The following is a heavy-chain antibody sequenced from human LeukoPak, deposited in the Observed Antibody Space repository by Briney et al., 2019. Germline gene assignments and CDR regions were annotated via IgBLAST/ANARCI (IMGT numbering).Heavy chain of an antibody. CDR2: ISSSSSYT. CDR1: GFTFSNAW. CDR3: ARGTLMVRGGMDV. D-gene: IGHD3-10*01. Sequence: GGSLRLSCAASGFTFSNAWMSWVRQAPGKGLEWVSYISSSSSYTNYADSVKGRFTISRDNAKNSLYLQMNSLRAEDTAVYYCARGTLMVRGGMDVWGQGTTVTVSS. J-gene: IGHJ6*02. V-gene: IGHV3-11*05.